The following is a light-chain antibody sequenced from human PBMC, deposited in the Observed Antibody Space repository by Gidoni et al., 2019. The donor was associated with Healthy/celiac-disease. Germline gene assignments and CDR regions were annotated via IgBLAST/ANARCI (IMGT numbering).Light chain of an antibody. Sequence: DIQMTQSPSSLSASVGDRVTITCRASPSISNYLNWYQQKPGKAPELLIHAASSLPSGVPSRFSGSGSGTDFTLTISSLQPEFFATYYCQQSYSTPYTFGQGTQLEIK. V-gene: IGKV1-39*01. CDR1: PSISNY. CDR3: QQSYSTPYT. J-gene: IGKJ2*01. CDR2: AAS.